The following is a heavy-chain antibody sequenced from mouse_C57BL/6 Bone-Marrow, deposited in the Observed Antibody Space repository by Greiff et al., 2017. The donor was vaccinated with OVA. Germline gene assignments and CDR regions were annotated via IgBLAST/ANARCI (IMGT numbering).Heavy chain of an antibody. CDR3: ARDAGGVFDD. J-gene: IGHJ2*01. CDR1: GFTFSDFY. CDR2: SRNKANDYTT. Sequence: EVQLVESGGGLVQSGRSLTLSCATSGFTFSDFYMEWVRHAPGKGLEWIAASRNKANDYTTEYSASVKGRFIVSRDTSQSIRYLQMNALRAEDTAIYYCARDAGGVFDDWGQGTTLTVSA. V-gene: IGHV7-1*01.